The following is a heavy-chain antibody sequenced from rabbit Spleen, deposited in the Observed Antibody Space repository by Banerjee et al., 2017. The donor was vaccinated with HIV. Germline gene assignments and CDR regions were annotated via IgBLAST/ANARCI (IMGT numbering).Heavy chain of an antibody. CDR2: TEPIFGTT. Sequence: QSLEESGGGLVQPGESLTLSCKASGFDFNNYYMTWVRQAPGKGLEWIGLTEPIFGTTYYANWVNGRFTISSHNAQNTLYLQLKSLTAADTATYFCVREVAARFKLWGQGTLVTVS. J-gene: IGHJ4*01. CDR3: VREVAARFKL. V-gene: IGHV1S7*01. CDR1: GFDFNNYY. D-gene: IGHD4-1*01.